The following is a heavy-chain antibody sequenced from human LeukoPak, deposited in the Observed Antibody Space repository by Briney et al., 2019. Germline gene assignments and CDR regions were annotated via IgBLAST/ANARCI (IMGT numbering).Heavy chain of an antibody. CDR3: ARDSRYSYGSGGMDV. Sequence: SETLSLTCAVSGGSIGSFYWTWIRQTPRKGLEWIGSVYYTGSTNYNPSLKSRVTISIDTSRSQFSLKLTSVTVADTAVYYCARDSRYSYGSGGMDVWGQGTTVTVSS. V-gene: IGHV4-59*01. J-gene: IGHJ6*02. CDR2: VYYTGST. D-gene: IGHD3-10*01. CDR1: GGSIGSFY.